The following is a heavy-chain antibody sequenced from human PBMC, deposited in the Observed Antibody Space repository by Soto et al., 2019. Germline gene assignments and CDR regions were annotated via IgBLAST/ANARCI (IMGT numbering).Heavy chain of an antibody. V-gene: IGHV4-34*01. J-gene: IGHJ4*02. CDR2: INHSGNT. D-gene: IGHD1-26*01. CDR1: GGSISCYY. CDR3: ARHHVRGRTIAGAAEF. Sequence: SETLSLTCAVYGGSISCYYWRLIRQPPGKALEWLGEINHSGNTNYNPSLKSRVTISVDTSKNQLFLNLSSVTAADTAMYYCARHHVRGRTIAGAAEFWGQGTRVPFS.